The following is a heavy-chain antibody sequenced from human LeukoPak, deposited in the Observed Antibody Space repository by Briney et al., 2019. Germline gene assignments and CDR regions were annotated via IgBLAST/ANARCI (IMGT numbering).Heavy chain of an antibody. J-gene: IGHJ4*02. CDR3: ARQRFSNSIFDS. D-gene: IGHD4-11*01. CDR1: DGSVNSGAYY. V-gene: IGHV4-39*01. CDR2: IYYRGNT. Sequence: PSETLSLTCTVSDGSVNSGAYYWGWIRQPPGKGLEWIGSIYYRGNTYYNPSLKSRVTISVDTSKNQFSLKVHSVTATDPAVYYCARQRFSNSIFDSWGQGNMVTVSS.